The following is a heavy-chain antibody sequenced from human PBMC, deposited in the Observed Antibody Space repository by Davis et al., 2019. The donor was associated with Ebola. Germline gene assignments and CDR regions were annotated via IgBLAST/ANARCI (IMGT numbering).Heavy chain of an antibody. Sequence: PGGSLRLSCAASGFTFSNYGMNWVCQAPGKGLEWVSYIYTITIYYADSVKGRFTISRDNAKNSLYLQMNSLRDEDTAGYYWVRGGGGGLLADSWGQGTLVTVSS. J-gene: IGHJ4*02. CDR1: GFTFSNYG. CDR3: VRGGGGGLLADS. D-gene: IGHD3-16*01. V-gene: IGHV3-48*02. CDR2: IYTITI.